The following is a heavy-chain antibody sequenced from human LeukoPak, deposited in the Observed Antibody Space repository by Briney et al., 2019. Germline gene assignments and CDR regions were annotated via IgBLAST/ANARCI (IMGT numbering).Heavy chain of an antibody. CDR1: GGSFSGYY. CDR3: ARSPISQSSSSSHYYFDY. CDR2: IYNSGST. J-gene: IGHJ4*02. Sequence: SETLSLTCAVYGGSFSGYYWSWIRQPPGKGLEWIGEIYNSGSTNYNPSLKSRVTISVDTSKNQFSLKLSSVTAADTAVYYCARSPISQSSSSSHYYFDYWGQGTLVTVSS. V-gene: IGHV4-34*01. D-gene: IGHD6-6*01.